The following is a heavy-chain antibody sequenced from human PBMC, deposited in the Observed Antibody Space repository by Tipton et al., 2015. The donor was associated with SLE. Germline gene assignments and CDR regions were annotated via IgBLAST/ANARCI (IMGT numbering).Heavy chain of an antibody. CDR2: INHSGST. D-gene: IGHD2-8*01. CDR3: ARGSGVGDY. CDR1: GGSISSGDYY. J-gene: IGHJ4*02. V-gene: IGHV4-30-4*01. Sequence: TLSLTCTVSGGSISSGDYYWSWIRQPPGKGLEWIGEINHSGSTNYNPSLKSRVTISVDTSKNQFSLKLSSVTAADTAVYYCARGSGVGDYWGQGTLVTVSS.